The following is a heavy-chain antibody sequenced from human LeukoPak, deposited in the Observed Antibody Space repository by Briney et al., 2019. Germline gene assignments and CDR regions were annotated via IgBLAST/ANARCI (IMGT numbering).Heavy chain of an antibody. V-gene: IGHV1-8*01. Sequence: ASVKVSCKASGYTFTSYDINWVRQATGQGLEWMGWMNPNSGNTGYAQKFQGRVTMTRNTSISTAYMELSSLRSEDTAVYYCARQSVLRFLDWSSTGFDPWGQGTLVTVSS. CDR1: GYTFTSYD. CDR2: MNPNSGNT. D-gene: IGHD3-3*01. CDR3: ARQSVLRFLDWSSTGFDP. J-gene: IGHJ5*02.